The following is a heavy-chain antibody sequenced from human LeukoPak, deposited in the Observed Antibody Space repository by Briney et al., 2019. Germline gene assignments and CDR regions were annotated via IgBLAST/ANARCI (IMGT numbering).Heavy chain of an antibody. V-gene: IGHV3-21*01. CDR1: GFTFSSYS. J-gene: IGHJ6*02. CDR2: ISSSSSYI. Sequence: GGSLRLSCAASGFTFSSYSMNWVRQAPGKGLEWVSSISSSSSYIYYTDSVKGRFTISRDNAKNSLYLQMNSLRAEDTAVYYCAREGYYGSGSAYYCGMDVWGQGTTVTVSS. CDR3: AREGYYGSGSAYYCGMDV. D-gene: IGHD3-10*01.